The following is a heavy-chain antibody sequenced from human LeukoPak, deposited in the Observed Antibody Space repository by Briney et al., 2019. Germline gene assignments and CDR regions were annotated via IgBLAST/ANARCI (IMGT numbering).Heavy chain of an antibody. V-gene: IGHV4-38-2*02. CDR1: GYSISSGYY. D-gene: IGHD3-10*01. CDR3: ARDPNGSGSYIDY. J-gene: IGHJ4*02. Sequence: SETLSLTCTVSGYSISSGYYWGWIRQPPGKGLEWIGSIYHSGSTYYNPSLKSRVTISVDTSKNQFSLKLSPVTAADTAVYYCARDPNGSGSYIDYWGQGTLVTVSS. CDR2: IYHSGST.